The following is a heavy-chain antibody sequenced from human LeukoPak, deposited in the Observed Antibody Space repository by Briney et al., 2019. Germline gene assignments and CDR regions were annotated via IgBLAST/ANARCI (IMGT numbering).Heavy chain of an antibody. CDR3: AKDIGPYGSGSYYYYYYGMDV. CDR1: GFTFDDYA. J-gene: IGHJ6*02. V-gene: IGHV3-9*01. D-gene: IGHD3-10*01. Sequence: GGSLRLSCAASGFTFDDYAMHWVRQAPGKGLEWVSGISWNSGSIGYADSVKGRFTISRDNAKNSPYLQMNSLRAEDTALYYCAKDIGPYGSGSYYYYYYGMDVWGQGTTVTVSS. CDR2: ISWNSGSI.